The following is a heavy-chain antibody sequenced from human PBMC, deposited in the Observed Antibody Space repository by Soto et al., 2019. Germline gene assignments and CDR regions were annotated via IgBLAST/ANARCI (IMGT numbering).Heavy chain of an antibody. V-gene: IGHV1-24*01. CDR2: FDPEDGET. D-gene: IGHD2-2*01. J-gene: IGHJ5*02. Sequence: ASVKVSCKVSGSTLTELSMHWVRQAPGKGLEWMGGFDPEDGETIYAQKFQGRVTMTEDTSTDTAYMELSSLRSEDTAVYYFATGTGQLLLRTFLGGFDPWGQGTLVTVSS. CDR3: ATGTGQLLLRTFLGGFDP. CDR1: GSTLTELS.